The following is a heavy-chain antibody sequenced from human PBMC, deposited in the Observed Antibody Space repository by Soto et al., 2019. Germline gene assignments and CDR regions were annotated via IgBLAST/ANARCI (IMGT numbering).Heavy chain of an antibody. CDR2: VYYSGTT. CDR3: ARTTAVPDTLRSRYFFDY. Sequence: SETLSLTCSVSGGSVSDKTYYWSWIRQSPGKRLEWIGYVYYSGTTNYNPSLKSRVTISVDLSKNRFSLRLSSVTTADTALYYCARTTAVPDTLRSRYFFDYWGQGTLVTVSS. V-gene: IGHV4-61*01. J-gene: IGHJ4*02. D-gene: IGHD4-17*01. CDR1: GGSVSDKTYY.